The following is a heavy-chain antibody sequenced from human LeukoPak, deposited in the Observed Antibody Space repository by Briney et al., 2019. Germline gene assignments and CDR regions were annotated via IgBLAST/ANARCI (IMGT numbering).Heavy chain of an antibody. Sequence: GGSLRLSCAASGFTLSGLAMHWVRQAPGKGLEWVAVLLHDGSEKYYADSVKGRFTISRDTSKNMVYLQVNSLRAEETAVYYCARDLGGYGYYGMDVWGQGTTVTVSS. V-gene: IGHV3-30-3*01. D-gene: IGHD3-22*01. J-gene: IGHJ6*02. CDR2: LLHDGSEK. CDR1: GFTLSGLA. CDR3: ARDLGGYGYYGMDV.